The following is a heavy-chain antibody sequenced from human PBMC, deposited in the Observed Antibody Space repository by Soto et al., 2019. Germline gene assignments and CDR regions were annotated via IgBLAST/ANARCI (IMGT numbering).Heavy chain of an antibody. CDR2: IYYSGST. V-gene: IGHV4-59*01. J-gene: IGHJ6*02. CDR3: ARDSQVYCGGDCYSYYYYGMDV. Sequence: SETLSLTCTVSGGSISSYYWSWIRQPPGKGLEWIGYIYYSGSTNYNPYLKSRVIISVDTSKNQFSLKLSYVTAADTAVYYCARDSQVYCGGDCYSYYYYGMDVWGQGTTVTVSS. CDR1: GGSISSYY. D-gene: IGHD2-21*02.